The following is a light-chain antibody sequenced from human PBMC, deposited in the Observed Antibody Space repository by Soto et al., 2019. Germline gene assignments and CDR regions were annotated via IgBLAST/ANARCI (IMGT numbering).Light chain of an antibody. Sequence: QSALTQPPSASGSPGQSVTISCTGTSSDIGGYNYISWYQHHPGKAPKLMIYEVSQRPSGVPDRFSGSKSGNTASLTVSGLQAEDEADYYCAAWDDTLNGQVFGGGTQLTVL. V-gene: IGLV2-8*01. CDR1: SSDIGGYNY. CDR2: EVS. J-gene: IGLJ3*02. CDR3: AAWDDTLNGQV.